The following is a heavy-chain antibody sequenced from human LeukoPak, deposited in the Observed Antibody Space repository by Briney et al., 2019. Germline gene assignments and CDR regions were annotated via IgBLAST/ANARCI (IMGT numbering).Heavy chain of an antibody. Sequence: GGSLRLSCAASGFTFSSYSMNWVRQAPGKGLEWVSSISSSSSYIYYADSVKGRFTISRDNAKNSLYLQMNSLRAEDTAVYYCARDSGSGIAVAGTDYWGQGTLVTVSS. CDR2: ISSSSSYI. D-gene: IGHD6-19*01. CDR3: ARDSGSGIAVAGTDY. J-gene: IGHJ4*02. CDR1: GFTFSSYS. V-gene: IGHV3-21*01.